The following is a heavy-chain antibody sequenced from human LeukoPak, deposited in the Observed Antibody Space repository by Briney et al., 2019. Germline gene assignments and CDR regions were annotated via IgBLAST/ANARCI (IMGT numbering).Heavy chain of an antibody. CDR1: GFTFSDHI. CDR3: VRQFAS. J-gene: IGHJ4*02. V-gene: IGHV3-48*01. CDR2: VSGSGSTV. Sequence: GGSLRLSCAASGFTFSDHIMNWVRQLPGKRLEWVAYVSGSGSTVYYADSVKGRFTISRDNGKSSLYLQMSSLRVEDTALYYCVRQFASWGQGTLVAVSS.